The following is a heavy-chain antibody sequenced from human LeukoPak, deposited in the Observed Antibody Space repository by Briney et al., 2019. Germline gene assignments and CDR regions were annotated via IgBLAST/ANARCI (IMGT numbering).Heavy chain of an antibody. CDR2: IYYSGST. D-gene: IGHD3-16*01. CDR1: RGSITGRAYY. Sequence: SETLSLTCTVSRGSITGRAYYWGWIRQPPGKGPEWIGTIYYSGSTFFNPSLKNRVTIAVDPSKNQFSLSLSSVTAADTAIYYCARGGRDSHSVDYWGQGTLVTVSS. J-gene: IGHJ4*02. V-gene: IGHV4-39*01. CDR3: ARGGRDSHSVDY.